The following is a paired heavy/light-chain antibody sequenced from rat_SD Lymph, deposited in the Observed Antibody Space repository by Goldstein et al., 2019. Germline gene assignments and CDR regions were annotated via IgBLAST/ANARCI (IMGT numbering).Heavy chain of an antibody. CDR1: GFTFSSFG. J-gene: IGHJ2*01. CDR2: ISSSSDT. CDR3: ARGAFDY. Sequence: VQLVESGGGSVQPGKSLKLSCSASGFTFSSFGMHWIRQAPGKGLDWVAYISSSSDTVYADAVRGRSTISRDNAKNTLNLQLNSLKSEDTAIYYCARGAFDYWGQGVMVTVSS. V-gene: IGHV5-62*01.
Light chain of an antibody. CDR3: VQTTHGPYM. J-gene: IGKJ2-1*01. Sequence: DVVLTQTPPTLSATIGQSVSISCRSSQSLLHSNGNTYLNWLIERPGQPPQLLIYLVSRLESGVPNRFSGSGSGTDFTLKISGVEAEDLGVYYCVQTTHGPYMFGAGTKLELK. CDR2: LVS. CDR1: QSLLHSNGNTY. V-gene: IGKV2S25*01.